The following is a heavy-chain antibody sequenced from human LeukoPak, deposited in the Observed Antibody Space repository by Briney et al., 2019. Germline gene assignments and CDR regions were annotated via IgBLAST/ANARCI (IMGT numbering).Heavy chain of an antibody. CDR3: ARSRSGYSYDHAAFEI. CDR1: GGSISTYY. J-gene: IGHJ3*02. Sequence: SETLSLTCTVSGGSISTYYWSWIRQPPGKGLEWTAYIDYRGSTTYNPSLRSRVTISVDTSRNQFSLKLSSVTAADTAVYYCARSRSGYSYDHAAFEIWGQGTMVTVSS. D-gene: IGHD5-18*01. V-gene: IGHV4-59*01. CDR2: IDYRGST.